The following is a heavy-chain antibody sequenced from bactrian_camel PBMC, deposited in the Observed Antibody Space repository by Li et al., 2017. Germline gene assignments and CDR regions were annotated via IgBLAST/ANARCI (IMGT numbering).Heavy chain of an antibody. Sequence: HVQLVESGGGSVQAGGSLRLSCAVSGYSYNNYCLGWFRQAPGKEREGVAGIESDGVTTYGEAVKGRFTISRDNATNTVYLQMNSLKPEDTAVYYCVSLVGRPLVHQGTQVTVS. CDR1: GYSYNNYC. CDR2: IESDGVT. D-gene: IGHD2*01. V-gene: IGHV3S53*01. J-gene: IGHJ4*01.